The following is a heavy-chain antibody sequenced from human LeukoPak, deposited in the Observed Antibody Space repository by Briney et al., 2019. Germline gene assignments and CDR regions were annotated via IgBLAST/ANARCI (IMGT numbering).Heavy chain of an antibody. D-gene: IGHD3-10*01. Sequence: ASVKVSCKVSGYTLTELSMHWVRQAPGKGLEWMGGFDPEDGETIYAQKFQGRVTMTEDTSTDTAYMELISLRSEDTAVYYGATDLNYGSGSRDYWGQGTLVTVSS. CDR2: FDPEDGET. CDR3: ATDLNYGSGSRDY. CDR1: GYTLTELS. J-gene: IGHJ4*02. V-gene: IGHV1-24*01.